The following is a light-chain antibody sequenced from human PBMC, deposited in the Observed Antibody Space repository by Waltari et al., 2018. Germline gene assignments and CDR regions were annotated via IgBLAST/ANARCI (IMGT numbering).Light chain of an antibody. CDR3: SSYISSSTLEL. CDR1: SSDVGGYNY. Sequence: QSALTQPASVSGSPGQSITISCTGTSSDVGGYNYVSWYQQHPGKAPKLMIYDASKRPSGVSNRFSGSKSGNTASLTISGLQAEDEADYYCSSYISSSTLELFGGGTSLTVL. J-gene: IGLJ2*01. CDR2: DAS. V-gene: IGLV2-14*03.